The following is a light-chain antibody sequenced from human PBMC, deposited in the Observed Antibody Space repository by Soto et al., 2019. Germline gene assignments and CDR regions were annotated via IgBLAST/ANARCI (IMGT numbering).Light chain of an antibody. CDR1: SSNIGTNA. J-gene: IGLJ1*01. CDR3: AAWDDSLNGYV. Sequence: QSVLTQPPSASGTPGQRVTISCSGGSSNIGTNAVNWYQQLPGTAPKLLIYNNNQRPSGVPDRFSGSKSGTSASLAISGLQSEDEADYYCAAWDDSLNGYVLGTGTKVTV. V-gene: IGLV1-44*01. CDR2: NNN.